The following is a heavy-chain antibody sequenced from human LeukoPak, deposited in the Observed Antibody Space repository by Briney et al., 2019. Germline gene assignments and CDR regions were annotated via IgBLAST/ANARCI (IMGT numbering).Heavy chain of an antibody. CDR1: GGSISSYY. CDR2: IYYSGST. Sequence: SETLSLTCTVSGGSISSYYWSWIRQPPGKGLEWIGYIYYSGSTNYNPSLKSRVTISVDTSKNQFSLKLSSVTAADTAVYYCARGGGPLGYCSSTSCYTGIGTVDYWGQGTLVTVSS. V-gene: IGHV4-59*01. CDR3: ARGGGPLGYCSSTSCYTGIGTVDY. J-gene: IGHJ4*02. D-gene: IGHD2-2*02.